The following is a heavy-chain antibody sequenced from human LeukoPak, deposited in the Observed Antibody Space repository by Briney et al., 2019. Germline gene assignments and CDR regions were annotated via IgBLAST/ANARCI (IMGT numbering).Heavy chain of an antibody. J-gene: IGHJ3*02. Sequence: SETLSLTCGVSGFSIRSGHYWGWIRQPPGEGLEWIANIHQSGSTYHNPSLRSRVTISVDTYKNQFSLKLSSVTDADTAVYYCARVVIVVATEENDAFDIWGQGRMVIVSS. CDR2: IHQSGST. CDR1: GFSIRSGHY. CDR3: ARVVIVVATEENDAFDI. V-gene: IGHV4-38-2*01. D-gene: IGHD2-21*02.